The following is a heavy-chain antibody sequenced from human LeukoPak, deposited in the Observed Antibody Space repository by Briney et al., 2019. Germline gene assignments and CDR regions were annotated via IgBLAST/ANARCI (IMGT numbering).Heavy chain of an antibody. J-gene: IGHJ4*02. CDR1: GFTFSSYS. Sequence: GGSLRLSCAASGFTFSSYSMNWVRQAPGKGLEWVSSISSSSSYIYYADSVKGRFTISRDNAKNSLYLQMNSPRAEDTAVYYCARDGPRDGYNYDYWGQGTLVTVSS. CDR3: ARDGPRDGYNYDY. D-gene: IGHD5-24*01. V-gene: IGHV3-21*01. CDR2: ISSSSSYI.